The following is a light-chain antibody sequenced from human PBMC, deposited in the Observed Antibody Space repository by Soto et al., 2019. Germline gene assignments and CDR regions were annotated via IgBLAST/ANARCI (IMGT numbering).Light chain of an antibody. CDR3: QQYNSYAIT. CDR1: QSLSGW. Sequence: DIQMTQSRSTMTAYVEKTFTITGLASQSLSGWLAWYQQKPGKVPNLLIFDASSLQSGVPSRFSGSGSGTDFTLTISSLQPDDFATYYCQQYNSYAITFGQGTRL. CDR2: DAS. J-gene: IGKJ5*01. V-gene: IGKV1-5*01.